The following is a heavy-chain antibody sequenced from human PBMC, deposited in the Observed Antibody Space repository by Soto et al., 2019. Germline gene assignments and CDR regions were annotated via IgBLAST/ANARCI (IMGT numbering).Heavy chain of an antibody. CDR2: IYPGDSDT. V-gene: IGHV5-51*01. CDR1: GYSFTSYW. D-gene: IGHD4-17*01. CDR3: ERTKEDYANDY. Sequence: GESLKISCKGSGYSFTSYWIGWERQMPGKGLEWRGIIYPGDSDTRYSPSFQHQVTISDDKSINTVYLQWSSMKDSDTAMYYCERTKEDYANDYWGQGSRVTVSS. J-gene: IGHJ4*02.